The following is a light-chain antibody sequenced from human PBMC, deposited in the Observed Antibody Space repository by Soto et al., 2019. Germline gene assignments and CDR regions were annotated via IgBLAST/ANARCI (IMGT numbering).Light chain of an antibody. CDR2: AAS. CDR3: QQGYITPIT. V-gene: IGKV1-39*01. Sequence: DLQMTQSPSSLSASVGDRVTISCRASQTINNYVNWYQQKPGEAPSLLIYAASNLQNGVPSRFSGSGSGADFTLTISSLQPEDIATYYCQQGYITPITFGQGTRLEIK. CDR1: QTINNY. J-gene: IGKJ5*01.